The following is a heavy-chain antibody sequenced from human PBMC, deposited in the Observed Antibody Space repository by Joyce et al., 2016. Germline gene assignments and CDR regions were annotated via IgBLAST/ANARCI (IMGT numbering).Heavy chain of an antibody. CDR3: ARGGSVVFYGMDV. J-gene: IGHJ6*02. CDR1: GGTFGSYS. D-gene: IGHD3-10*01. Sequence: QVQLVQSGAEVKKPGSSVKVSCKASGGTFGSYSFRWVRRAPGQGLEYMGGVIPIMNSTNYAQKFKGRATITADEPTSTGYMELSSLRSEDTAGYYCARGGSVVFYGMDVWGQGTTVTVSS. CDR2: VIPIMNST. V-gene: IGHV1-69*01.